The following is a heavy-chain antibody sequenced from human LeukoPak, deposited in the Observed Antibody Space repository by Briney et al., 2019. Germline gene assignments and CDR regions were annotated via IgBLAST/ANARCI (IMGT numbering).Heavy chain of an antibody. V-gene: IGHV3-33*06. J-gene: IGHJ3*02. Sequence: SCKASGGTFSSYGMHWVRQAPGKGLEWVAVIWYDGSNKCYADSVKGRFTISRDNSKNTLYLQMNSLRAEDTAVYYCAKAHYYGSGNYAFDIWGQGTMVTVSS. CDR1: GGTFSSYG. CDR2: IWYDGSNK. CDR3: AKAHYYGSGNYAFDI. D-gene: IGHD3-10*01.